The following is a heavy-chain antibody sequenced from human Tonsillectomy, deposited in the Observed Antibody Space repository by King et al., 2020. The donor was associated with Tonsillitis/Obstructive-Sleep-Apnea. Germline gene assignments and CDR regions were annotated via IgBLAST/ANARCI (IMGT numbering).Heavy chain of an antibody. CDR1: GFTFSSYA. CDR2: ISYDGSNK. J-gene: IGHJ4*02. Sequence: VQLVESGGGVVQPGRSLRLSCAASGFTFSSYAMHWVRQAPGKGLEWVAVISYDGSNKYYADSVKGRFTISRDNSKNTLYLQMNSLRAEDTAVYYCARDGGDVVVPAATPFVDYWGQGTLVTVSS. D-gene: IGHD2-2*01. CDR3: ARDGGDVVVPAATPFVDY. V-gene: IGHV3-30*01.